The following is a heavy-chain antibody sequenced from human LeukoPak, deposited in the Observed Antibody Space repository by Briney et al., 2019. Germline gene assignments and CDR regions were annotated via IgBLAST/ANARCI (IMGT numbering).Heavy chain of an antibody. CDR2: INPSGTNT. CDR1: GYTFTSYY. J-gene: IGHJ4*02. Sequence: ASVKLSCKGSGYTFTSYYMHWVRQAPGQGLEWMGLINPSGTNTNYAQKFRGRVTMTRDTSTSTVYMDLSSLRSEDTAMYFCAREESGGYFDYWGQGTLVTVSS. CDR3: AREESGGYFDY. D-gene: IGHD2-8*02. V-gene: IGHV1-46*01.